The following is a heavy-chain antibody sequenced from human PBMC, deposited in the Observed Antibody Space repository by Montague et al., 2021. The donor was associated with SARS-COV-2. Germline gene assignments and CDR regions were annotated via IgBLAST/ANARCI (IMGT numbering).Heavy chain of an antibody. Sequence: CAISGDSVSSNSATWNWVRQSPSRGLEWLGRTYYRSKWYNDYAVSVRGRVTINPDTSKNQFSLQLNSVTPEDTAIYYCTSGREGNYNVMDVWGQGTTGTVSS. V-gene: IGHV6-1*01. CDR1: GDSVSSNSAT. J-gene: IGHJ6*02. CDR2: TYYRSKWYN. D-gene: IGHD1-1*01. CDR3: TSGREGNYNVMDV.